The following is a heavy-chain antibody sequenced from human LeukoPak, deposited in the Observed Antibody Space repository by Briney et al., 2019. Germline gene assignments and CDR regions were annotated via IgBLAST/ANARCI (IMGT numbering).Heavy chain of an antibody. CDR1: GFTFSSYG. CDR2: IRYDGSDK. CDR3: TKERGSY. Sequence: GGSLRLSCAASGFTFSSYGMHWVRQAPGKGLEWVALIRYDGSDKYYADSVKGRFTISRDNAKNALYLQMNSLRAEDTAVYYCTKERGSYWGQGTLVTVSS. V-gene: IGHV3-30*02. J-gene: IGHJ4*02.